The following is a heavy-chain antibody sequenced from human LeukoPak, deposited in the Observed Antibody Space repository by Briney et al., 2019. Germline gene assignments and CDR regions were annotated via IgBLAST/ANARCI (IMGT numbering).Heavy chain of an antibody. Sequence: GGSLRLSCAASGFTFSSYGMHWVRQAPGKGLEWVAVISYDGSNKYYADSVKGRFTISRDNSKNTLYLQMNSLRAEDTAVYYCAEEKDGYNYEYYFDYWGQGTLVTVSS. CDR2: ISYDGSNK. CDR1: GFTFSSYG. CDR3: AEEKDGYNYEYYFDY. J-gene: IGHJ4*02. V-gene: IGHV3-30*18. D-gene: IGHD5-24*01.